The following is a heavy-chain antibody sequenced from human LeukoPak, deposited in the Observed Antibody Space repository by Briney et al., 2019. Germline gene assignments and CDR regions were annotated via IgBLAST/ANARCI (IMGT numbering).Heavy chain of an antibody. CDR2: ITSGSTYI. J-gene: IGHJ6*04. Sequence: GGSLRLSCAASGFIFSSYNMNWVRQAPGKGLEWLSSITSGSTYIYYADSVRGRFTISRDNAKNSLYLQMNSLRAEDTAVYYCAELGITMIGGVWGKGTTVTISS. CDR3: AELGITMIGGV. CDR1: GFIFSSYN. V-gene: IGHV3-21*01. D-gene: IGHD3-10*02.